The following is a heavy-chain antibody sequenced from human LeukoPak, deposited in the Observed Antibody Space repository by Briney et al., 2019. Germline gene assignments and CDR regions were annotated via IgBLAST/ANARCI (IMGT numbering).Heavy chain of an antibody. CDR3: ARDPAWREHNWFDP. D-gene: IGHD1-1*01. CDR1: GGSISSYY. CDR2: IYYSGST. Sequence: SEALSLTCTVSGGSISSYYWSWIRQPPGKGLEWIGYIYYSGSTNYNPSLKSRVTISVDTSKNQFSLKLSSVTAADTAVYYCARDPAWREHNWFDPWGQGTLVTVSS. V-gene: IGHV4-59*01. J-gene: IGHJ5*02.